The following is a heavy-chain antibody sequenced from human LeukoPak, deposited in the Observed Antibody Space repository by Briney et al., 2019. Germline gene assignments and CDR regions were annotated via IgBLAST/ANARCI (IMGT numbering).Heavy chain of an antibody. CDR1: GYTFTGYY. CDR3: ARTSEYYDSSGYYRY. Sequence: EASVKVSCKASGYTFTGYYMHWVRQAPGQGLEWMGWINPNSGGTNYAQKFQGRVTMTRDTSISTAYMELSRLRSDDTAVYYCARTSEYYDSSGYYRYWGQGTLVTVSS. CDR2: INPNSGGT. J-gene: IGHJ4*02. D-gene: IGHD3-22*01. V-gene: IGHV1-2*02.